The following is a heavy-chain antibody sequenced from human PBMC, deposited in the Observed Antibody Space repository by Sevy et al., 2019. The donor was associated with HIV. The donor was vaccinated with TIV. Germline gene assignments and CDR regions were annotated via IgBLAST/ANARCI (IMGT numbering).Heavy chain of an antibody. J-gene: IGHJ5*02. D-gene: IGHD3-10*01. CDR3: ARDRFWVGGSGGASWFDP. Sequence: GGSLRLSCAASGFTVSSNYMSWVRQAPGKGLEWVSVIYSGGSTYYADSVKGRFTISRDNSKNTLYLQMNSLRAEDTAVYYCARDRFWVGGSGGASWFDPWGQGTLVTVSS. CDR2: IYSGGST. CDR1: GFTVSSNY. V-gene: IGHV3-66*01.